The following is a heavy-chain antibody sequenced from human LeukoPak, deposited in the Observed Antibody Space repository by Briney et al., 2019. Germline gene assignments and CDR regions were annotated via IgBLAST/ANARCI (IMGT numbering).Heavy chain of an antibody. J-gene: IGHJ3*02. V-gene: IGHV4-38-2*02. CDR2: IYHSGST. CDR1: GYSISSGYY. CDR3: ARNNKAYNWNAFDI. D-gene: IGHD1-1*01. Sequence: PSETLSLTCTVSGYSISSGYYWGWIRQPPGKGLEWIGSIYHSGSTYYNPSLKSRVTISVDKSKNQFSLQLNSVTLEDTAVYYCARNNKAYNWNAFDIWGQGTMVSVSS.